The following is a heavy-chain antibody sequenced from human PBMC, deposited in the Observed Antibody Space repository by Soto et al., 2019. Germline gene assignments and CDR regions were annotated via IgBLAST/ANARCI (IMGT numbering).Heavy chain of an antibody. V-gene: IGHV1-46*01. CDR1: GYTFTNQY. CDR2: INPTGGST. D-gene: IGHD3-22*01. J-gene: IGHJ4*02. CDR3: AREGSYYFDNRLDY. Sequence: QVQLVQSGAEVRKPGASVKVSCKAAGYTFTNQYIHWVRQAPGQGLEWMGIINPTGGSTTYAQKFQGRISMTGDTSTSTGYMDLSSLRSEDTAVYYCAREGSYYFDNRLDYWGQGTLVTVSS.